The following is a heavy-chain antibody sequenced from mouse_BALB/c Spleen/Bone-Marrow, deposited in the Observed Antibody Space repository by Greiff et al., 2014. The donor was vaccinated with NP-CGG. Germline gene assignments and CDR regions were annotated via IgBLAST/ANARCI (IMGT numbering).Heavy chain of an antibody. D-gene: IGHD2-4*01. V-gene: IGHV14-3*02. CDR1: GFNIKDTF. J-gene: IGHJ2*01. CDR2: IDPASGGT. Sequence: VQLQQSGAELVKPGASVKLSCKASGFNIKDTFMHWVKQRPEQGLEWIGRIDPASGGTKYNPKFKGKATMTADTSSNTAYMQLRSLTTQATDVYDGASYEYGFYFDYWGQGTPLTVSA. CDR3: ASYEYGFYFDY.